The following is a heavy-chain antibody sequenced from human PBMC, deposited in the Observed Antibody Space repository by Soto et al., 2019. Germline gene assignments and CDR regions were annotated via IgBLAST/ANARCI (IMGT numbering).Heavy chain of an antibody. J-gene: IGHJ4*02. V-gene: IGHV4-4*02. CDR3: ARDEGGDGYKFFDC. Sequence: QVQLQESGPGLVKPSGTLSLTCDVSGGSISSNYLWTWVRQPPGKGLEWIGEISHSGTTNYSPSLKSRVTISVDKSKNQFSLKLSSVIAADTAIYYCARDEGGDGYKFFDCWGQGALVTVSS. CDR2: ISHSGTT. D-gene: IGHD5-12*01. CDR1: GGSISSNYL.